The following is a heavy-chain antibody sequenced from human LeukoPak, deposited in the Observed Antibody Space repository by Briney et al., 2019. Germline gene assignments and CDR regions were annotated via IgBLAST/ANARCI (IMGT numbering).Heavy chain of an antibody. V-gene: IGHV3-23*01. Sequence: GGSLRLSCAASGITFSSYSMSWVRQAPGKGLEWVSSISFSGTTTYYADSVKGRFTVSRDNSKNTLYLQMDGLRAADTAVYYCARDPTELQLLSYYFDYWGQGTLVAVSS. J-gene: IGHJ4*02. CDR1: GITFSSYS. CDR2: ISFSGTTT. CDR3: ARDPTELQLLSYYFDY. D-gene: IGHD2-2*01.